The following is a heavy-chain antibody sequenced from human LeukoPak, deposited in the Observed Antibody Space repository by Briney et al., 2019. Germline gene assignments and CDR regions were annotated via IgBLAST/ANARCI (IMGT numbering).Heavy chain of an antibody. V-gene: IGHV4-39*07. CDR3: ASVLEGHAFDL. CDR1: GGSISSSSYY. J-gene: IGHJ3*01. CDR2: MYYSGST. D-gene: IGHD3-3*01. Sequence: SETLSLTCSVSGGSISSSSYYWGWIRQPPGKGLEWIGSMYYSGSTYYNPSLTSRVTISVDTSKNQFSLKLSSVTAADTAMYYCASVLEGHAFDLWGQGTMVTVSS.